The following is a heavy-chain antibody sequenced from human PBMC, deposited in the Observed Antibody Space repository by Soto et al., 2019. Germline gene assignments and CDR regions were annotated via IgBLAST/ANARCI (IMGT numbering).Heavy chain of an antibody. Sequence: GASVKVSCKASGYTFTSYGISWVRQAPGQGLEWMGWISADNGNTNYAQKLQGRVTMTTDTSTSTAYMELRSLRSDDTAVYYCARWAYDYGDTRNDYWGQGTLVTVSS. V-gene: IGHV1-18*01. CDR1: GYTFTSYG. CDR2: ISADNGNT. J-gene: IGHJ4*02. CDR3: ARWAYDYGDTRNDY. D-gene: IGHD4-17*01.